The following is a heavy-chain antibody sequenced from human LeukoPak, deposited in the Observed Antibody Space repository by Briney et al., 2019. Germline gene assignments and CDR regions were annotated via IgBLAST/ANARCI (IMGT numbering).Heavy chain of an antibody. CDR1: GFTVSSNY. J-gene: IGHJ4*02. V-gene: IGHV3-53*01. Sequence: PAGSLTLSCAASGFTVSSNYMSWVRQAPGKGLEWVSVIYSGGSTYYADSVKGRFTISRDNSKNTLYLQMNSLRAEDTAVYYCARSDCSGGSCYFDYWGQGTLVTVSS. CDR2: IYSGGST. D-gene: IGHD2-15*01. CDR3: ARSDCSGGSCYFDY.